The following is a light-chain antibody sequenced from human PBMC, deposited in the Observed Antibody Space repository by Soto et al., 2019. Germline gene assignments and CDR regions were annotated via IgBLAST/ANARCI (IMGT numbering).Light chain of an antibody. J-gene: IGLJ2*01. CDR1: SSDINGYNY. Sequence: QSALTQPASVSGSPGQSITISCTGTSSDINGYNYVSWYQQHPGKAPKLMIYDVSNRPSGVSNRFSGSKSGNTASLTISGLQAEDEADYYCSSYTSSGTVVFGGGTKVTVL. V-gene: IGLV2-14*01. CDR2: DVS. CDR3: SSYTSSGTVV.